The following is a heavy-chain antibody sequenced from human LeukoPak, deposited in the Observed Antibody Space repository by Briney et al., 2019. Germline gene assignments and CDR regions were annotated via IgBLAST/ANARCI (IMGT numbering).Heavy chain of an antibody. V-gene: IGHV3-9*01. CDR1: GFTFSGSA. CDR2: ISWNSGSI. CDR3: AKTRGYDFWSGYFDY. J-gene: IGHJ4*02. Sequence: GGSLRLSRAASGFTFSGSAMHWVRQASGKGLEWVSGISWNSGSIGYADSVKGRFTISRDNAKNSLYLQMNSLRAEDTALYYCAKTRGYDFWSGYFDYWGQGTLVTVSS. D-gene: IGHD3-3*01.